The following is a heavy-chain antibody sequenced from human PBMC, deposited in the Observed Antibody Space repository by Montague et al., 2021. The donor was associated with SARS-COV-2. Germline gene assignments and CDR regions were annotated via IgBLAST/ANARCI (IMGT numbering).Heavy chain of an antibody. Sequence: SETLSLTCTVSGGTISTSYWSWVRQAPGKGLEWIGFIYYSGTTXXXPSXXXRVTLSVDTSKNQFFLELRSVSPADTAFYYCARQLGPPTIAYYFDFWGHGTLVTVSS. D-gene: IGHD1-26*01. J-gene: IGHJ4*01. CDR1: GGTISTSY. CDR2: IYYSGTT. V-gene: IGHV4-59*13. CDR3: ARQLGPPTIAYYFDF.